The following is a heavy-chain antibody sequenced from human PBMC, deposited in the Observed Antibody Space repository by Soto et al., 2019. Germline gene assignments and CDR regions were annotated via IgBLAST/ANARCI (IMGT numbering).Heavy chain of an antibody. J-gene: IGHJ4*02. V-gene: IGHV4-31*03. D-gene: IGHD6-13*01. CDR1: GGSISRGGYY. Sequence: PSETLSLTCTVSGGSISRGGYYWSWIRQHPGKGLEWIGYIYYSGSTYYNPSLKSRVTISVDTSKNQFSLKLSSVTAADTAVYYCARDRYSSNADYWGQGTLGTVSS. CDR3: ARDRYSSNADY. CDR2: IYYSGST.